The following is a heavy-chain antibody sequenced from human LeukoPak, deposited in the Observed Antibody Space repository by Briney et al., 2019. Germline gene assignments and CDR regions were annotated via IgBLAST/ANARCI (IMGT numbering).Heavy chain of an antibody. CDR2: INPTGGST. V-gene: IGHV1-46*01. J-gene: IGHJ3*02. CDR1: GYTFTSYY. CDR3: ARLSVGTVDAFDI. Sequence: ASVKVSCKASGYTFTSYYMHWVRQAPGQGLEWMGLINPTGGSTGYAQKFQGRVTMTRDMSTSTVYMELSSLRSEDTAVYYCARLSVGTVDAFDIWGQGTMVTVSS. D-gene: IGHD1-26*01.